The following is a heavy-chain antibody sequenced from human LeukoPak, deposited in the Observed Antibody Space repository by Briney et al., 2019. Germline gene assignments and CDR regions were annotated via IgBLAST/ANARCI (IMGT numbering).Heavy chain of an antibody. V-gene: IGHV3-7*02. Sequence: GGSLRLSCAASGFTFSNYWMSWVRQAPGKGLEWVAHINQDGSEKYYVDSVKGRFTISRDNAKNSLYLQMNSLRAEDTGVYYCARKGGGDIVVAFAFDIWGQGTMVTVSS. CDR2: INQDGSEK. J-gene: IGHJ3*02. D-gene: IGHD2-15*01. CDR3: ARKGGGDIVVAFAFDI. CDR1: GFTFSNYW.